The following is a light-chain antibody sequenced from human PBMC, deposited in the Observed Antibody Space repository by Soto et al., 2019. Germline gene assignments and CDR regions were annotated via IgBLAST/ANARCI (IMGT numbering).Light chain of an antibody. J-gene: IGKJ4*01. V-gene: IGKV4-1*01. Sequence: DIVMTQSPDSLAVSLGERATINCKSSQSVLYSSNNKNYLAWYQQKPGQPPKLXIYWASTRESGVPDRFSGSGSGTDFTLTISSLQAEDVAVYYCQQYYSTPRTFGGGTKVDI. CDR2: WAS. CDR1: QSVLYSSNNKNY. CDR3: QQYYSTPRT.